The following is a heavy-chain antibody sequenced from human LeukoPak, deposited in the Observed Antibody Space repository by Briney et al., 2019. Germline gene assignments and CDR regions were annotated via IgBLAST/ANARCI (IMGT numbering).Heavy chain of an antibody. Sequence: GGSLRLSCAASGSTFNKYSMNWVRQAPGKGLEWVSSVSDASTYIFYADSVRGRFTISRDNAKNSLYLQMNSLRAEDTAVYYCASQGGAMGGHDGWIDYWGQGTLVTVSS. D-gene: IGHD1-1*01. CDR3: ASQGGAMGGHDGWIDY. CDR1: GSTFNKYS. CDR2: VSDASTYI. V-gene: IGHV3-21*01. J-gene: IGHJ4*02.